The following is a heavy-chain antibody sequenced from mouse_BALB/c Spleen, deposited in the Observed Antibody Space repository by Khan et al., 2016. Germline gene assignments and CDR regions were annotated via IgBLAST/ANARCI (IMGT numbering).Heavy chain of an antibody. CDR3: ARDSTVVEAMDY. Sequence: EVQLQESGPGLVKPSQSLSLTCTVTGYSITSDYAWNWIRQFPGNKLEWMGYISYSGRTTYNPSLKSRISITRDTSKNQFFLQLNSVTTEDTATHYCARDSTVVEAMDYCGQVSSVTASS. D-gene: IGHD1-1*01. V-gene: IGHV3-2*02. CDR2: ISYSGRT. CDR1: GYSITSDYA. J-gene: IGHJ4*01.